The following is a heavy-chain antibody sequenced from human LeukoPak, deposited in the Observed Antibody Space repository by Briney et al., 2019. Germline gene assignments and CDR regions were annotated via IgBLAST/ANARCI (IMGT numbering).Heavy chain of an antibody. D-gene: IGHD3-10*01. V-gene: IGHV1-69*13. CDR2: IIPIFGTA. J-gene: IGHJ3*02. Sequence: SVKVSCKASGGTFSGYAISWVRQAPGQGLEWMGGIIPIFGTANYAQKFQGRVTITADESTSTAYMELSSLRSEDTAVYYCARNPGFGELFLGAFDIWGQGTMVTVSS. CDR1: GGTFSGYA. CDR3: ARNPGFGELFLGAFDI.